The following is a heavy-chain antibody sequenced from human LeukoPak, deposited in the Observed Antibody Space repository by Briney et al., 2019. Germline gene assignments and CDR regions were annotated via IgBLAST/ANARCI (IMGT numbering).Heavy chain of an antibody. J-gene: IGHJ4*02. CDR1: GGSFSGYY. CDR2: INHSGST. CDR3: ARGDFWSGYWNY. V-gene: IGHV4-34*01. D-gene: IGHD3-3*01. Sequence: SETLSLTCAVYGGSFSGYYWSWIRQPPGKGLEWIGEINHSGSTNYNPSLKSRVTISGDTSKNQFSLKLSSVTAADTSVYYCARGDFWSGYWNYWGQGILVTVSS.